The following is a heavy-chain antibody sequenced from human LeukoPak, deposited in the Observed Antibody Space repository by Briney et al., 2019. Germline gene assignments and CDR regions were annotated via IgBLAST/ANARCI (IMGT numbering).Heavy chain of an antibody. CDR1: GCTVPSFV. CDR2: ISGSGGST. V-gene: IGHV3-23*01. CDR3: ARRRLYGLDV. Sequence: GSLRLSCSAAGCTVPSFVISWGRQAPGGGGEWGSGISGSGGSTSYADSLRGRVAISRDKSKNVVFLQMNSVRAEDTAVYYCARRRLYGLDVRRQPTTVTLPS. J-gene: IGHJ6*02.